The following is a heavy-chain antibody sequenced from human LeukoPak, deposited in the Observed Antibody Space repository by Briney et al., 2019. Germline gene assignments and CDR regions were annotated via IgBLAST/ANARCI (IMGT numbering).Heavy chain of an antibody. V-gene: IGHV3-30*18. CDR2: ISPHGDIE. CDR1: GFTFTTFG. Sequence: GGSLRLSCAASGFTFTTFGIHWVRQAPGKGLEWVAAISPHGDIEYYTDSVKGRFTISRDNSKNMIYLQMNSLRGENSAVYYCAKINNNDDYWGQGNLVTVSS. D-gene: IGHD1/OR15-1a*01. CDR3: AKINNNDDY. J-gene: IGHJ4*02.